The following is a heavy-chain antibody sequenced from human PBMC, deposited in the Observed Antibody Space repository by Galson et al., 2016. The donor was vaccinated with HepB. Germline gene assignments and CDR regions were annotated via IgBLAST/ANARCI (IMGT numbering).Heavy chain of an antibody. J-gene: IGHJ4*02. Sequence: SLRLSCAASGFTFSDYYISWIRQAPGKGLEWLSYTSSTGHTNHADSIKGRFTISRDNAKNSLFLQMDSLRAEDTAVYYCARGGSYYGYFDYWCQGTLVTVSS. CDR3: ARGGSYYGYFDY. D-gene: IGHD1-26*01. V-gene: IGHV3-11*06. CDR1: GFTFSDYY. CDR2: TSSTGHT.